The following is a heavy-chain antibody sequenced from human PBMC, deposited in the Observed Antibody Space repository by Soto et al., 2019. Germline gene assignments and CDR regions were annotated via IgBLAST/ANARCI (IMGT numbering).Heavy chain of an antibody. V-gene: IGHV3-23*01. CDR2: ISGSGGST. CDR3: AKVDIWNDGEEYFDY. Sequence: GGSQRLSCAASGFTFSSYAMSWVRQAPGKGLEWVSAISGSGGSTYYADSVKGRFTISRDNSKNTLYLQMNSLRAEDTAVYYCAKVDIWNDGEEYFDYWGQGTLVTVSS. CDR1: GFTFSSYA. J-gene: IGHJ4*02. D-gene: IGHD1-20*01.